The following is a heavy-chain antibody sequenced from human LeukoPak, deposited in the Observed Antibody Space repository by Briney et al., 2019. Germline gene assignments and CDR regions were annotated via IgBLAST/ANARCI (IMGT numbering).Heavy chain of an antibody. CDR1: GGSISSSSYY. CDR2: IYYSGST. CDR3: ARRDYYDSSGSDY. Sequence: SETLSLTCTVSGGSISSSSYYWGWIRQPPGKGLEWIGSIYYSGSTYYNPSLKSRVTISVDTSKNQFSLKLSSVTAADTAVYYCARRDYYDSSGSDYWGQGTLVTVSS. D-gene: IGHD3-22*01. J-gene: IGHJ4*02. V-gene: IGHV4-39*07.